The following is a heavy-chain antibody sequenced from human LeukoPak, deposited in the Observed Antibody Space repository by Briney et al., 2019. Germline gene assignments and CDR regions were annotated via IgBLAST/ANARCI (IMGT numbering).Heavy chain of an antibody. V-gene: IGHV3-48*03. CDR1: GFTFSGSE. Sequence: GRSLRLSCAASGFTFSGSEMNWVREAPGKGQERVSYISNSGSTIYYGASVKGRFTISRDNAKNSLYLQMNSLRAEDTAVYYCAREKIRSGSYELDYWGQGTLVTVSS. CDR3: AREKIRSGSYELDY. D-gene: IGHD3-10*01. CDR2: ISNSGSTI. J-gene: IGHJ4*02.